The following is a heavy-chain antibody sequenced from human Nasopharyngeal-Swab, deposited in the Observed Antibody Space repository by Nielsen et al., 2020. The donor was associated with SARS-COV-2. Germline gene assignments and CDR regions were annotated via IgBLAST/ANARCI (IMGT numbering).Heavy chain of an antibody. D-gene: IGHD1-14*01. CDR2: IKQDGSEK. Sequence: GESLKISCAASGFTFSSYWMSWVRQAPGKGLEWVANIKQDGSEKYYVDSVKGRFTTSRDNAKNSLYLQMNSLRAEDTAVYYCARDRKHGRYGMDVWGQGTTVTVSS. CDR3: ARDRKHGRYGMDV. J-gene: IGHJ6*02. V-gene: IGHV3-7*01. CDR1: GFTFSSYW.